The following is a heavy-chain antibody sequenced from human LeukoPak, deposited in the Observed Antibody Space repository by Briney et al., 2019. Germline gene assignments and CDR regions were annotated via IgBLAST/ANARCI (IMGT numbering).Heavy chain of an antibody. Sequence: SETLSLTCIVSGGSINFYFWSCIRQPPGKELQWRGYVSYSGTTNSNPSLKSRVTISVDTSKNQFSLKLSSVTAADTARYYCARVGTSYYESSASYIPDWTFDLWGRGTLVTVSS. CDR1: GGSINFYF. J-gene: IGHJ2*01. D-gene: IGHD3-22*01. CDR3: ARVGTSYYESSASYIPDWTFDL. V-gene: IGHV4-59*01. CDR2: VSYSGTT.